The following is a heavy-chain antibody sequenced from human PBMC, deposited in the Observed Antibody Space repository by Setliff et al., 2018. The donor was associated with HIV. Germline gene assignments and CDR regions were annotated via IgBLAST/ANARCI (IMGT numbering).Heavy chain of an antibody. J-gene: IGHJ4*02. CDR3: ARQYMELELPDY. V-gene: IGHV4-39*01. D-gene: IGHD1-7*01. Sequence: LSLTCTVSGGSISSSSYYWGWIRQPPGKGLEWIGNIYYSGNTYYNPSLKSRVSMCVDTSKNQFSLKLSSVTAADTAVYYCARQYMELELPDYWGQGTLVTVSS. CDR2: IYYSGNT. CDR1: GGSISSSSYY.